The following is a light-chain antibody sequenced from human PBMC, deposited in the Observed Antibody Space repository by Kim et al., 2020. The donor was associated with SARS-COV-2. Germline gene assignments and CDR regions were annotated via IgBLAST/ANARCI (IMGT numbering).Light chain of an antibody. CDR3: QSAKSVPPWA. V-gene: IGKV1-12*01. CDR1: QDISNW. CDR2: AAS. Sequence: DIKMIQSPSSVSASVGDRVTVTCRATQDISNWLAWYQQKPGRAPKLLIYAASSLHGGVPSRFSASGSGTYFTLTITGLQPDDFATYYCQSAKSVPPWAFGQGTKV. J-gene: IGKJ1*01.